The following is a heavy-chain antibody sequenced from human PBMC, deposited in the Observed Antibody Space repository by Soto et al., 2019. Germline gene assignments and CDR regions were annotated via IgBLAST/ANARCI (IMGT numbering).Heavy chain of an antibody. Sequence: ASVKVSCKASGYTFTSYGISWVRQAPGQGLEWMGWISAYNGNTNYVQKLQGRVTMTTDTSTSTAYMELRSLRSDDTAVYYCARVYHCGGDCYLYYYYGMDVWGQGTTVTVS. CDR2: ISAYNGNT. J-gene: IGHJ6*02. CDR1: GYTFTSYG. V-gene: IGHV1-18*01. CDR3: ARVYHCGGDCYLYYYYGMDV. D-gene: IGHD2-21*02.